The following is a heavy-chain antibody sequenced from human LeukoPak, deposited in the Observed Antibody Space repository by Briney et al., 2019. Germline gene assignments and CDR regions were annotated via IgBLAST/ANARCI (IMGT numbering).Heavy chain of an antibody. J-gene: IGHJ6*03. Sequence: RVASVKVSCKASGGTFSSYAISWVRQAPGQGLEWMGGIIPIFGTANYAQKFQGRVTITADKSTSTAYMELSSLRSEDTAVYYCARDQLPIPYYYYYYMDVWGKGTTVTVSS. CDR1: GGTFSSYA. V-gene: IGHV1-69*06. CDR3: ARDQLPIPYYYYYYMDV. D-gene: IGHD5-24*01. CDR2: IIPIFGTA.